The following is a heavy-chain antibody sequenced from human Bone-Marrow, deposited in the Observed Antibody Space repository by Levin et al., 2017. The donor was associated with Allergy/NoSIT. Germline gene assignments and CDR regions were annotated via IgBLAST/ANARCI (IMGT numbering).Heavy chain of an antibody. CDR1: GYSFTSYW. Sequence: GESLKISCKGSGYSFTSYWIGWVRQMPGKGLEWMGIIYPGDSDTRYSPSFQGQVTISADKSISTAYLQWSSLKASDTAMYYCARIHGDYGGMYWFDPWGQGTLVTVSS. CDR2: IYPGDSDT. J-gene: IGHJ5*02. V-gene: IGHV5-51*01. D-gene: IGHD4-23*01. CDR3: ARIHGDYGGMYWFDP.